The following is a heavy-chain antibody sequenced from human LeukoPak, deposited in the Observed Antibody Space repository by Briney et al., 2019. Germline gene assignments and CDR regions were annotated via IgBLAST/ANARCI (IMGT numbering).Heavy chain of an antibody. CDR2: IRYDGSNK. V-gene: IGHV3-30*02. Sequence: PGGSLRLSCAASGFTFSSYGMHWVGQAPGKGLEWVAFIRYDGSNKYYADSVKGRFTISRDNSKNTLYLQMNSLRAEDTAVYYCAKDLTGVGANMFDYWGQGTLVTVSS. J-gene: IGHJ4*02. CDR1: GFTFSSYG. CDR3: AKDLTGVGANMFDY. D-gene: IGHD1-26*01.